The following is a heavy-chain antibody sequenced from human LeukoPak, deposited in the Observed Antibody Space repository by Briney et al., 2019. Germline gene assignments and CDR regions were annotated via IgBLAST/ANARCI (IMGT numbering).Heavy chain of an antibody. CDR2: IYHSGST. V-gene: IGHV4-38-2*02. CDR1: GYSICSGYY. D-gene: IGHD2-2*03. Sequence: SETLSLTCAVSGYSICSGYYWGWIRQPPGKGLEWIGSIYHSGSTYYNPSLKSRVTISVDTSKNQFSLKLSSVTAADTAVYYCAREVLDFDYWGQGTLVTVSS. CDR3: AREVLDFDY. J-gene: IGHJ4*02.